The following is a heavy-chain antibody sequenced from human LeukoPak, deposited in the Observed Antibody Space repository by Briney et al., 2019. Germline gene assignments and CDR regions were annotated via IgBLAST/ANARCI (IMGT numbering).Heavy chain of an antibody. CDR2: INHSGST. CDR3: ARGRRLVYCSSTSCYVHFEY. J-gene: IGHJ4*02. D-gene: IGHD2-2*01. Sequence: SETLSLTCAVYGGSFSGYYWSWLRQPPGKGLEWIGEINHSGSTNYNPSLKSRVTISVDTSKNQFSLKLSSVTAADTAVYYCARGRRLVYCSSTSCYVHFEYWGQGTLVTVSS. V-gene: IGHV4-34*01. CDR1: GGSFSGYY.